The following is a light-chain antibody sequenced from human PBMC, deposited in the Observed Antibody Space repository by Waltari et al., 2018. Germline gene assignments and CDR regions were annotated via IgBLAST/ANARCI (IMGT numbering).Light chain of an antibody. CDR1: SSDVGHYTL. V-gene: IGLV2-23*02. CDR3: CSYAGSSTLV. J-gene: IGLJ2*01. Sequence: QSALTQPASVSGSPGQSITIPCAGTSSDVGHYTLVSWYQQHPRDTPKLMLYEVTKRPSGVSNRFSGSKSGNAASLTISGLQAEDEADYYCCSYAGSSTLVFGGGTKLTVL. CDR2: EVT.